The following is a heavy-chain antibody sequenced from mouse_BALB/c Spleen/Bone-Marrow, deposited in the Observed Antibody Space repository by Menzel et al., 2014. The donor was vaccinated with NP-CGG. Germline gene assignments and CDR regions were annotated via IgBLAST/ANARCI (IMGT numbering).Heavy chain of an antibody. CDR2: IWSGGST. CDR3: ARNWGYGGNCGAY. J-gene: IGHJ3*01. V-gene: IGHV2-2*02. Sequence: QVQLQQSGPGLVQPSQSLSITCTVSGFSLTSYGVHWVRQSPGKGLEWLGVIWSGGSTDYNAAFISRLSISKDNSKSQVFFKMNSLQANDTAIYYCARNWGYGGNCGAYWGQGTLVTVSA. CDR1: GFSLTSYG. D-gene: IGHD1-1*02.